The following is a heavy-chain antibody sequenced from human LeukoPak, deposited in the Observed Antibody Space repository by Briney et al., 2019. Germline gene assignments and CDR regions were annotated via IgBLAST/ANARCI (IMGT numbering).Heavy chain of an antibody. D-gene: IGHD2-8*01. V-gene: IGHV4-39*07. CDR1: GDSISTSSSY. CDR2: IYYSGST. Sequence: SETLSLTCSVSGDSISTSSSYWGWIRQPPGKGLEWIGSIYYSGSTYYNPSLKSRVTISVDTSKNQFSLKLSSVTAADTAVYYCARVKEDIVLTTVFDPWGQGTLVTVSS. CDR3: ARVKEDIVLTTVFDP. J-gene: IGHJ5*02.